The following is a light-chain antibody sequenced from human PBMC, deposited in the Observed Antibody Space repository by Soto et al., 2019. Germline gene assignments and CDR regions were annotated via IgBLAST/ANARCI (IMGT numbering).Light chain of an antibody. V-gene: IGLV2-23*02. J-gene: IGLJ1*01. Sequence: QSVLTQPASVSGSPGQSITISCTGTSSDVGSYNFVPWYQQHPGKAPKLMIYEVSKRPSGVSNGFSGSKSGNTASLTISGLQAEDEADYYCCSYAGSYTYVFGTGTKVTVL. CDR2: EVS. CDR3: CSYAGSYTYV. CDR1: SSDVGSYNF.